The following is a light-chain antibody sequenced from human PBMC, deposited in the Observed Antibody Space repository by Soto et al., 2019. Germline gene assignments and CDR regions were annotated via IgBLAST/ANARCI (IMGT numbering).Light chain of an antibody. Sequence: EIVLTQSPGTLSSSPGEGATLACRSSQSVSSSYLAWYQQKPGQAPRLLIYGASTRATGIPARFSGSGAGTEFTLIISSLQSEDFAVYYCQQYGNSPQTFGQGTKVDIK. J-gene: IGKJ1*01. V-gene: IGKV3-20*01. CDR1: QSVSSSY. CDR3: QQYGNSPQT. CDR2: GAS.